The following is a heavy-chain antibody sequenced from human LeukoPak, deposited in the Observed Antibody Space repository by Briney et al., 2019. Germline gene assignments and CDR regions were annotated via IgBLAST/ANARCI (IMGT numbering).Heavy chain of an antibody. CDR3: ARSPPSVWGILDY. Sequence: GASVKVSCKASGYTFTGYYMHWVRQAPGQGLEWMGWINPNSGGTNYAQKFQGRVTMTRDTSISTAYMELSRLRSDDTAVYYCARSPPSVWGILDYWGQGTLVTVSS. D-gene: IGHD3-16*01. CDR2: INPNSGGT. V-gene: IGHV1-2*02. CDR1: GYTFTGYY. J-gene: IGHJ4*02.